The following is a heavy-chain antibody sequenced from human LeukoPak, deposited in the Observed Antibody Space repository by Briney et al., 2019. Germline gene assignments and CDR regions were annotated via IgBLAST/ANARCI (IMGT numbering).Heavy chain of an antibody. V-gene: IGHV4-38-2*02. J-gene: IGHJ4*02. Sequence: SETLSLTCTVSGYSISSGYYWGWIRQPPGKGLEWIGSIYHSGSTYYNPSLKSRVTISVDTSKNQFSLKLSSVTAADTAVYYCASDYYGSGSFSYFDYWGQGTLVTVSS. CDR3: ASDYYGSGSFSYFDY. D-gene: IGHD3-10*01. CDR2: IYHSGST. CDR1: GYSISSGYY.